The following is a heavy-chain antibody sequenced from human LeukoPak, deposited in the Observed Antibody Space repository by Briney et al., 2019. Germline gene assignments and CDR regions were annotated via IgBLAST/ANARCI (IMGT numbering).Heavy chain of an antibody. V-gene: IGHV4-34*01. CDR1: GGTFSGYY. J-gene: IGHJ6*03. CDR2: INHSGST. CDR3: ARIPVAAAGSGGGYYYYYYMDV. Sequence: SETLSLTCAVYGGTFSGYYWSWIRQPPGKGLEWVGEINHSGSTNHNPSLKSRVTISVDTSKNQFSLKLSSVTAADTAVYYCARIPVAAAGSGGGYYYYYYMDVWGKGPRSPSP. D-gene: IGHD6-13*01.